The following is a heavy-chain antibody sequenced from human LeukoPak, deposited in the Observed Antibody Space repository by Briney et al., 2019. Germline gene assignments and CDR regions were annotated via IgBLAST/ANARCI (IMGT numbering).Heavy chain of an antibody. D-gene: IGHD3-22*01. Sequence: GASVKVSCKVSGYTLTELSMHWVRQAPGKGLEWMGGFYPEDGETIYAQKFQGRVTMTEDTSTDTAYMELSSLRSEDTAVYYCATKGGYGLNYYDSSGYFHYGMDVWGQGTTVTVSS. CDR1: GYTLTELS. V-gene: IGHV1-24*01. CDR3: ATKGGYGLNYYDSSGYFHYGMDV. CDR2: FYPEDGET. J-gene: IGHJ6*02.